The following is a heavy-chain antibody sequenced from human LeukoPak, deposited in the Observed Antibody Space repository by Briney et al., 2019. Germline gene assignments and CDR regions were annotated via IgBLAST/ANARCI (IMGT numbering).Heavy chain of an antibody. CDR3: ARDNAYNWFDP. J-gene: IGHJ5*02. V-gene: IGHV3-7*01. Sequence: GGSLRLSCAASKFTFTTSWMTWVRQAQGKELVWVANINGDGSERTYVDSGKGRFTVSRDNDKNTLYLQMNSLRVDDTAVYYCARDNAYNWFDPWGQGTLVTVSS. CDR2: INGDGSER. CDR1: KFTFTTSW.